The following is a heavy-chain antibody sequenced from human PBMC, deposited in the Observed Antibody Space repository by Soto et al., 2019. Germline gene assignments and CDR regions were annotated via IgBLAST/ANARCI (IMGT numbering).Heavy chain of an antibody. V-gene: IGHV4-30-4*01. CDR3: ARGRYCLTGRCFPNWFDS. CDR2: IYKSTTT. Sequence: PSETLSLTCSVSGDSISTVDYFWAWIRQPPGQALEYIGYIYKSTTTYYNPSFEGRVAISLDTSKGQFSLTVTSVTAADTAVYFCARGRYCLTGRCFPNWFDSWGQGTLVTVSS. CDR1: GDSISTVDYF. J-gene: IGHJ5*01. D-gene: IGHD2-15*01.